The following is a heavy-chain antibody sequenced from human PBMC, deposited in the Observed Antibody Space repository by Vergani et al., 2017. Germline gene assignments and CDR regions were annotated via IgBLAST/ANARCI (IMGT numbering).Heavy chain of an antibody. CDR1: CGSISSGDHC. V-gene: IGHV4-31*11. CDR2: IFYCGTT. CDR3: ERVDTQVPATSHLYYMDV. Sequence: QVQLQESGPGVVTPSQTLSLTCAVSCGSISSGDHCWTWIRQRPGKGLEWIGYIFYCGTTYDNPSLRSRLTISVDTSQNQFSLKLRSVTAADTAVYYCERVDTQVPATSHLYYMDVWGKGTTLVVSS. D-gene: IGHD6-25*01. J-gene: IGHJ6*03.